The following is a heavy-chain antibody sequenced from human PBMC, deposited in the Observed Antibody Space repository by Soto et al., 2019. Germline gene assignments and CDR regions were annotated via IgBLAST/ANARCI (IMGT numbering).Heavy chain of an antibody. Sequence: ASVKVSCKVSGYTLTDLSMHCVRQAPGKGLEWMGGFDPEDGETIYAQKFQGRVTMTEDTSTDTAYMELSSLRSEDTAVYYCATFMIVVDSPWGQGTLVTVSS. J-gene: IGHJ5*02. CDR1: GYTLTDLS. D-gene: IGHD3-22*01. V-gene: IGHV1-24*01. CDR3: ATFMIVVDSP. CDR2: FDPEDGET.